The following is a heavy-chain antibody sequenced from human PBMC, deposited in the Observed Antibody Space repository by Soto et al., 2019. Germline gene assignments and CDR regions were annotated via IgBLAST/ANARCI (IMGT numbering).Heavy chain of an antibody. D-gene: IGHD2-2*02. CDR3: ARGVVVVPAAIRDGRMDV. CDR1: GGTFSSYA. Sequence: SVKVSYKASGGTFSSYAISWVRQAPGQGLEWMGGIIPIFGTANYAQKFQGRVTITADKSTSTAYMELSSLRSEDTAVYYCARGVVVVPAAIRDGRMDVWGQGTTVTVSS. J-gene: IGHJ6*02. CDR2: IIPIFGTA. V-gene: IGHV1-69*06.